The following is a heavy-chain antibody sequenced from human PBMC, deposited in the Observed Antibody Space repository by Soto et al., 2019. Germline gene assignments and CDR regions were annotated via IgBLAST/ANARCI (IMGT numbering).Heavy chain of an antibody. CDR2: VKTKAEGETT. D-gene: IGHD1-1*01. V-gene: IGHV3-15*07. J-gene: IGHJ4*02. CDR3: TSRIRTTNDY. Sequence: EVQLVESGGGLVKPGESLRLSCAASGFSFTNAWMNWVRQAPGKGPEWVGRVKTKAEGETTDYGAPAKGRFTISRDDSINTVYLQMNSLKLEDTAVYYCTSRIRTTNDYWGQGTLVTVSS. CDR1: GFSFTNAW.